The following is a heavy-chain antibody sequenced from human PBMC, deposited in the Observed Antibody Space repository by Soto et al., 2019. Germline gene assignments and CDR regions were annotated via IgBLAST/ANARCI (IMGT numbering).Heavy chain of an antibody. CDR2: IYHSGTT. J-gene: IGHJ5*02. CDR3: ARGGYRTLAWFDP. V-gene: IGHV4-59*01. Sequence: QVQVQESGPGLVKPSETLSLTCTVSGGSISNYYWSWIRQSPGKGLEWIANIYHSGTTNYNLSLWGRVSISIDSSKSQVSLRLKSVTAADTGVYYCARGGYRTLAWFDPWGQGNLVTVSS. CDR1: GGSISNYY. D-gene: IGHD5-18*01.